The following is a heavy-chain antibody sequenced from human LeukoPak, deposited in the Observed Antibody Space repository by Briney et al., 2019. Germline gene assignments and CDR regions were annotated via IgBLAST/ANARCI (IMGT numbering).Heavy chain of an antibody. D-gene: IGHD3-3*01. CDR1: GGSFSGYY. CDR3: ARHVPYYDFWSGYPSHFDY. Sequence: PSETLSLTCAVYGGSFSGYYWSWIRQPPGKGLEWIGSIYYSGSTYYNPSLKSRVTISVDTSKNQFSLKLSSVTAADTAVYYCARHVPYYDFWSGYPSHFDYWGQGTLVTVSS. J-gene: IGHJ4*02. CDR2: IYYSGST. V-gene: IGHV4-34*01.